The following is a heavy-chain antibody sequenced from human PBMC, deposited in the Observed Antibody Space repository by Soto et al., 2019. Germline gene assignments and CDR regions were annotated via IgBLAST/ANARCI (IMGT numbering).Heavy chain of an antibody. J-gene: IGHJ4*02. V-gene: IGHV3-64D*06. CDR1: GVNFLNSA. Sequence: GSRRLCCLSAGVNFLNSAMRWVRQAPGKGLEYVSGISSEGGNKYYGDAVKGRFIISRDNSENTVFLQMTNARPEDAAVYYCVKDPFYYSSGGPFRYWGRGTLVNLSS. D-gene: IGHD2-15*01. CDR2: ISSEGGNK. CDR3: VKDPFYYSSGGPFRY.